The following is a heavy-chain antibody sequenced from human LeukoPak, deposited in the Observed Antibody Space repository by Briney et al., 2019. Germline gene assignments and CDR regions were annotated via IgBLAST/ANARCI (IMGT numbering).Heavy chain of an antibody. CDR3: ARGGTGDPIDY. V-gene: IGHV4-39*01. Sequence: SETLSLTCTVSGGSISSSSYYWGWIRQPPGKGLEWIGSIYYSGGTYYNPSLKSRVTISVDTSKNQFSLKLSSVTTADTAVYYCARGGTGDPIDYWGQGTLVTVSS. D-gene: IGHD7-27*01. CDR1: GGSISSSSYY. CDR2: IYYSGGT. J-gene: IGHJ4*02.